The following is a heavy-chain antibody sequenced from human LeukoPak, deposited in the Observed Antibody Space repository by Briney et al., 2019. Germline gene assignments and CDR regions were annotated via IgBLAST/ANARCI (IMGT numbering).Heavy chain of an antibody. CDR2: IYYSGST. V-gene: IGHV4-39*01. D-gene: IGHD7-27*01. CDR1: GGSISSSSYY. J-gene: IGHJ3*02. Sequence: SETLSLTCTVSGGSISSSSYYWGWIRQPPGKGLEWIGSIYYSGSTYYNPSLKSRVTISVDTSKNQFSLKLSSVTAADTAVYYCARLELGIMAFDIWGQGTMVIVSS. CDR3: ARLELGIMAFDI.